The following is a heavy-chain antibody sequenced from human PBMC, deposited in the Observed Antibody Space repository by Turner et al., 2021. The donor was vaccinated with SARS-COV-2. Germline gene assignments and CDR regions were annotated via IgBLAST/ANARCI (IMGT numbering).Heavy chain of an antibody. V-gene: IGHV3-23*01. D-gene: IGHD6-13*01. J-gene: IGHJ4*02. Sequence: EVQLSESGGGLVQPGGSLRLSCAASGFTFGRYSMSWIRQAPGSGRNWVSTIGTTSGSPFYADSVKGRFTISRDDSKNTLYLQLTSLRADDTAVYYCARVGANWYADFDYWGQGTLVTVSS. CDR2: IGTTSGSP. CDR3: ARVGANWYADFDY. CDR1: GFTFGRYS.